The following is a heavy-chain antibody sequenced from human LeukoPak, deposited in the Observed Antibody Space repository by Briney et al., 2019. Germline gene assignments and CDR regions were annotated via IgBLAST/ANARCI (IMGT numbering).Heavy chain of an antibody. Sequence: SETLSLTCAVYGGSFSGYYWSWIRQPPGKGLEWIGEINHSGSTNYNPSLKSRVTISVDTSKNQFSLKLSSVTAADTAVYYCARCRHCSSTSCYKFDYGGRGTLVTVPS. CDR2: INHSGST. J-gene: IGHJ4*02. D-gene: IGHD2-2*02. CDR1: GGSFSGYY. CDR3: ARCRHCSSTSCYKFDY. V-gene: IGHV4-34*01.